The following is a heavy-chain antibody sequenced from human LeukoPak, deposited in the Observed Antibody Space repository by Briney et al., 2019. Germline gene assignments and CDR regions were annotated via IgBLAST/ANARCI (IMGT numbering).Heavy chain of an antibody. CDR3: ARSTYYYGSGSYYFDY. Sequence: ASVKVSCKASGYTFTSYGISWVRQAPGQGLEWMGWISAYNGNTNYAQKLQGRVTMTTDTSTSTAYMELRSLRSDDTAVYYCARSTYYYGSGSYYFDYWGQGTLVTVSS. J-gene: IGHJ4*02. V-gene: IGHV1-18*01. CDR1: GYTFTSYG. D-gene: IGHD3-10*01. CDR2: ISAYNGNT.